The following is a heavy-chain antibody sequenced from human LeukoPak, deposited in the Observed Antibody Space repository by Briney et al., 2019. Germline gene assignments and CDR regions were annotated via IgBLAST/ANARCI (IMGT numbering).Heavy chain of an antibody. Sequence: SETLSLTCTVSGGSISSYYWSWIRQPPGKGLEWIGFIHYTGTTNYNPSLKSRVSISVDTSKNQFSLKLSSVTAADSAVYYCARGGASSRPFHYWGQGTLVTVSS. CDR1: GGSISSYY. V-gene: IGHV4-59*01. CDR3: ARGGASSRPFHY. CDR2: IHYTGTT. J-gene: IGHJ4*02. D-gene: IGHD3-10*01.